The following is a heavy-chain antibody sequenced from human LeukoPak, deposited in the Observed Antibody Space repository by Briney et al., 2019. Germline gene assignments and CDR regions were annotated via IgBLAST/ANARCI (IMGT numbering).Heavy chain of an antibody. J-gene: IGHJ6*02. CDR1: GGSVSSSKW. CDR2: VYHDGGT. Sequence: SGTLSLTCVVSGGSVSSSKWWSWVRQPPGKGLEWIGQVYHDGGTKYNPSLKSRVTLSVDTSKNQFSLKLSSVTAADTAVYYCARLDVWGQGTTVTVSS. CDR3: ARLDV. V-gene: IGHV4-4*02.